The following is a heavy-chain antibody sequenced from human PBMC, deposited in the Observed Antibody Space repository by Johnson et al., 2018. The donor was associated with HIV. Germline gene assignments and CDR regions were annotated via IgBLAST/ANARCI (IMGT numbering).Heavy chain of an antibody. J-gene: IGHJ3*02. D-gene: IGHD6-13*01. CDR1: GFTVSSNY. CDR2: YISSSGGST. Sequence: VQLVESGGGLVQPGGSLRLSCAASGFTVSSNYMNWVRQTPGKGLEWVSYISSSGGSTYYADSVKGRFTISRDNSKNTLYLQMNSLRAEDTAVYYCAKEGWAAAQEGWGAFDIWGQGTMVTVSS. CDR3: AKEGWAAAQEGWGAFDI. V-gene: IGHV3-66*02.